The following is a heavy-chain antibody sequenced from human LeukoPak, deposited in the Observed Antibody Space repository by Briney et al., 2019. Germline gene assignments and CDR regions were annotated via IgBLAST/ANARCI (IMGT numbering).Heavy chain of an antibody. V-gene: IGHV4-59*08. CDR3: ARGARGSYSY. J-gene: IGHJ4*02. CDR2: IFYSGST. D-gene: IGHD1-26*01. Sequence: SETLPLTCTVSGGSISSYYWSWIRQPPGKGLEWIGYIFYSGSTNYNPSLKSRVTISVDTSKNQFSLNLSSVTAAGTAVYYCARGARGSYSYWGQGTLVTVSS. CDR1: GGSISSYY.